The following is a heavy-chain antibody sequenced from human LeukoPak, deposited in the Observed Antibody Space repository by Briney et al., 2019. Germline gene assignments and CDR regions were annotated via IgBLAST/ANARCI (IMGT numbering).Heavy chain of an antibody. J-gene: IGHJ4*02. V-gene: IGHV3-30*18. Sequence: PGTSLRLSCAVSGFTFRNYGMHWVRQAPGKGLEWVALISYDGSNKYYSESVKGRFTISRDNSKNTLYLQMNSLRADDTAAYYCAKDVGEVRWSLDFWGQGTLVTVSS. CDR3: AKDVGEVRWSLDF. CDR2: ISYDGSNK. CDR1: GFTFRNYG. D-gene: IGHD5-24*01.